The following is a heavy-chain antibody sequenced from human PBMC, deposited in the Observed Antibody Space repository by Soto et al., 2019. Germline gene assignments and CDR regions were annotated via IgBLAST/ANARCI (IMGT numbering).Heavy chain of an antibody. V-gene: IGHV6-1*01. J-gene: IGHJ4*02. CDR1: GDSVSSNSAA. CDR2: TYYRSKWYN. Sequence: SQILSRTCALSGDSVSSNSAAWNWIRQSQSRGLEWLGRTYYRSKWYNHYAVSVKSRLTVNPDTSKNQFSLQLNSVTTEDTDVSYCARSGPGGYIDYWGQGALVTV. D-gene: IGHD3-22*01. CDR3: ARSGPGGYIDY.